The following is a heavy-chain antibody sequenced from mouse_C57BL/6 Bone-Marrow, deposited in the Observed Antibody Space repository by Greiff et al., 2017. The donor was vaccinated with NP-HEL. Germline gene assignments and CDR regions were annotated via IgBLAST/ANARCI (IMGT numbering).Heavy chain of an antibody. CDR3: ARGAY. CDR2: IYPGDGDT. CDR1: GYAFSSYW. V-gene: IGHV1-80*01. J-gene: IGHJ3*01. Sequence: QVQLKESGAELVKPGASVKISCKASGYAFSSYWMNWVKQRPGQGLEWIGQIYPGDGDTNYNGKFKDKASLTADKSSSTAYMQLSSLTSEDSAVYFCARGAYWGQGTLVTVSA.